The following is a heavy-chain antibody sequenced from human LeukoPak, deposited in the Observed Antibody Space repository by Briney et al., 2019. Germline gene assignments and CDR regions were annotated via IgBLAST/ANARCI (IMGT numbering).Heavy chain of an antibody. CDR2: IHSSSGSI. CDR3: ARDLAWDAFDI. CDR1: GFNFTNYN. V-gene: IGHV3-21*01. Sequence: GGSLRLSCAASGFNFTNYNMNWVGQGPGKGLEWVSSIHSSSGSIYYADSLKGRFTISRDNAKNSLYLQMNSLRAEDTAVYYCARDLAWDAFDIWGQGTMVTVSS. J-gene: IGHJ3*02.